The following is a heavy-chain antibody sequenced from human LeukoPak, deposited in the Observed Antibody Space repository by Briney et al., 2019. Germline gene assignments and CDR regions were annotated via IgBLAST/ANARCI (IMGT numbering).Heavy chain of an antibody. J-gene: IGHJ4*02. D-gene: IGHD3-3*01. CDR3: AREQYYDFWSGSWDY. Sequence: ASMKVSCKASGYTFRNYGISWVRQAPGQGLEWMEWIRTDNGNTDYAENFQGRVTMTTDTSTNTVYMQLRSLRSDDTAVYYCAREQYYDFWSGSWDYWGQGTLVTVSS. CDR2: IRTDNGNT. V-gene: IGHV1-18*01. CDR1: GYTFRNYG.